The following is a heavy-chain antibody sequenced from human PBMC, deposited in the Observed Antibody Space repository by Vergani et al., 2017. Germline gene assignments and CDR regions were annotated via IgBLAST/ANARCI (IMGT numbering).Heavy chain of an antibody. CDR1: GFTFSNAW. V-gene: IGHV3-15*07. J-gene: IGHJ4*02. CDR2: IKSKTDGGTT. Sequence: EVQLVESGGGLVKPGGSLRLSCAASGFTFSNAWMNWVRQAPGKGLEWVGRIKSKTDGGTTDYAAPVKGRFTISRDDSKNTLYLQMNSLKTEDTAVYYCTSGLYYYDSSGYYSGYYFDYWGQGTLVTVSS. D-gene: IGHD3-22*01. CDR3: TSGLYYYDSSGYYSGYYFDY.